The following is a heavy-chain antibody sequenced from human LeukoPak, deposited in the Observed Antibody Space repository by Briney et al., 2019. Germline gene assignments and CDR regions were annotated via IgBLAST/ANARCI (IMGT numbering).Heavy chain of an antibody. J-gene: IGHJ4*02. V-gene: IGHV3-23*01. CDR2: ISGSGGST. Sequence: GGSLRLSCAASGFTFSSYSMNWVRQAPGKGLEWVSAISGSGGSTYYADSVKGRFTISRDNSKNTLYLQMNSLRAEDTAVYYSAKFLGGNLLGFDYWGQGTLVTVSS. CDR1: GFTFSSYS. CDR3: AKFLGGNLLGFDY. D-gene: IGHD4-23*01.